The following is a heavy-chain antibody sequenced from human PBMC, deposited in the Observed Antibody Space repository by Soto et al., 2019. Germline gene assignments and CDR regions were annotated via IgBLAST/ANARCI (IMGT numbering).Heavy chain of an antibody. Sequence: QVQLVQSGAEVKKPGASVKVSCKASGYTFTGYYMHWVRQAPGQGLEWMGWINPNSGGTNYAQKFQGRVTITADESTSTAYMELSSLRSEDTAVYYCARVSPYCGGDCSFDYWGQGTLVTVSS. CDR2: INPNSGGT. CDR3: ARVSPYCGGDCSFDY. J-gene: IGHJ4*02. V-gene: IGHV1-2*02. CDR1: GYTFTGYY. D-gene: IGHD2-21*02.